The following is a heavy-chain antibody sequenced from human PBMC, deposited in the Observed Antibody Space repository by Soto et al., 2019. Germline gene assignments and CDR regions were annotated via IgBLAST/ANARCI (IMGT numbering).Heavy chain of an antibody. Sequence: QLQLQESGPGLVKPSETLSLTCTVSGGSISSSSYYWGWIRKPPGKGLEWIGSIYYSGSTYYNPCLKIRVTISIDTSKNQFSLKLSSVTAADTAVYYCARQGRYSSSFTDYWGQGTLVTVSS. CDR3: ARQGRYSSSFTDY. CDR2: IYYSGST. V-gene: IGHV4-39*01. CDR1: GGSISSSSYY. J-gene: IGHJ4*02. D-gene: IGHD6-13*01.